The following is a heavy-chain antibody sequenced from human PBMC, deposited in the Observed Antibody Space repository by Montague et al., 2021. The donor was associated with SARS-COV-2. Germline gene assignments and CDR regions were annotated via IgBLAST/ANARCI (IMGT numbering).Heavy chain of an antibody. J-gene: IGHJ6*02. CDR1: GGSIRTSSYY. Sequence: SETLSLTCTVSGGSIRTSSYYWGWIRQPPGKGLDWIGSIYYSGSTYYNPSLKSRVTISVDTSKNQFSLKLSSVIAADTAVYYCARSRGNLQWPFYYYYGMDVWGQGTTVTVSS. V-gene: IGHV4-39*07. CDR3: ARSRGNLQWPFYYYYGMDV. CDR2: IYYSGST. D-gene: IGHD6-19*01.